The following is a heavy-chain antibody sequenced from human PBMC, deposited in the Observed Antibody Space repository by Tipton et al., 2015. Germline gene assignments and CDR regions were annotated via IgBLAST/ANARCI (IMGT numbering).Heavy chain of an antibody. CDR1: GYTFTSYG. CDR2: ISVYNGKT. J-gene: IGHJ4*02. Sequence: QLVQSGAEVKKPGASVKVSCKASGYTFTSYGITWVRQAPGQGLEWMGWISVYNGKTNYAHNLQGRVTVTTDTSTSTAYMELRSLRSDDTAFYFCARENSIWYPYCDHWGQGTLVTVAS. D-gene: IGHD6-13*01. V-gene: IGHV1-18*01. CDR3: ARENSIWYPYCDH.